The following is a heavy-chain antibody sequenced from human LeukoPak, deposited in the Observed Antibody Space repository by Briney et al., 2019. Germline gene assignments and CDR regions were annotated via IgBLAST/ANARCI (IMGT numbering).Heavy chain of an antibody. D-gene: IGHD6-13*01. CDR1: GFTVSSNY. J-gene: IGHJ6*02. V-gene: IGHV3-66*01. CDR2: IYIGGST. Sequence: PGGSLRLSCAASGFTVSSNYMSRVRQAPGKGLEWVSVIYIGGSTYYADSVKGRFTISRDISKNTLYLQMNSLRAEDTAVYYCARDKSANYYYYAMDVWGQGTTVTVSS. CDR3: ARDKSANYYYYAMDV.